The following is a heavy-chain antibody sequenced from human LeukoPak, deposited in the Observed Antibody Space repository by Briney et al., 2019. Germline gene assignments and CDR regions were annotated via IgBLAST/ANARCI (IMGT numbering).Heavy chain of an antibody. CDR2: IYYSGTT. CDR1: GGSISSGDYY. CDR3: ARDWGRRSCTGGSCYSA. V-gene: IGHV4-30-4*01. Sequence: PSETLSLTCTVSGGSISSGDYYWSWIRQPPGKGLEWIGYIYYSGTTYYNPSLKSRVTISLGTSKNQFSLELSSVTAADTAVYYCARDWGRRSCTGGSCYSAWGQGTLVTVSS. D-gene: IGHD2-15*01. J-gene: IGHJ5*02.